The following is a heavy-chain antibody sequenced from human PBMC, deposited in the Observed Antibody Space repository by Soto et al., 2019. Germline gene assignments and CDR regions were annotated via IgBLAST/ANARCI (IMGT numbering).Heavy chain of an antibody. CDR1: DYTFTNYG. Sequence: QVQVVQSGAEVKKPGASVKVSCKASDYTFTNYGISWVRQAPGQGLEWMGWISAYNGSPNYAQKFQGRVTMTTDTSTSTAYMELRSQRSDDTAMYYCARGGDSSSWYFVSWGQGTLVTVSS. CDR2: ISAYNGSP. CDR3: ARGGDSSSWYFVS. V-gene: IGHV1-18*01. J-gene: IGHJ4*02. D-gene: IGHD6-13*01.